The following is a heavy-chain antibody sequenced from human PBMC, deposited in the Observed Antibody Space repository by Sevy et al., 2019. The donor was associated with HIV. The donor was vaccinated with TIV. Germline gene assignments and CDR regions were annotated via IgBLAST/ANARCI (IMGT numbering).Heavy chain of an antibody. CDR1: GFTFSSYW. CDR3: ARDYYSSSWYGIVYYYYGMDV. V-gene: IGHV3-7*01. Sequence: GGSLRLSCAASGFTFSSYWMSWVRQAPGKGLEWVANIKQDGSEKYYVDSVKGRFTISRDNAKNSLYLQMNSLRAEDTAVYYCARDYYSSSWYGIVYYYYGMDVWGQGTTVTVSS. D-gene: IGHD6-13*01. J-gene: IGHJ6*02. CDR2: IKQDGSEK.